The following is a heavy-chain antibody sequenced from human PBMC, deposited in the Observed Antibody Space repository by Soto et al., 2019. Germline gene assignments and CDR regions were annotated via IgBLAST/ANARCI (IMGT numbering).Heavy chain of an antibody. Sequence: GASVKVSCKASGYTFTGYYMHWVRQAPGQGLEWMGWINPNSGGTNYAQKFQGWVTMTRDTSISTAYMELRSLRSDDTAVYHCARDIDSSGYYSYDYWGQGTLVTVST. D-gene: IGHD3-22*01. J-gene: IGHJ4*02. CDR2: INPNSGGT. CDR3: ARDIDSSGYYSYDY. CDR1: GYTFTGYY. V-gene: IGHV1-2*04.